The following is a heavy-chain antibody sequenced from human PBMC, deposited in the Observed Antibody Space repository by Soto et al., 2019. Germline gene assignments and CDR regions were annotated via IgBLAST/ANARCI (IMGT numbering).Heavy chain of an antibody. D-gene: IGHD6-19*01. CDR2: VHPSGRT. CDR3: ARDRDYFDNSGYLNFFDF. CDR1: GGSISTSGSY. J-gene: IGHJ4*02. Sequence: SETLSLTCTVSGGSISTSGSYWSWIRLSPGTGLGWIGYVHPSGRTYYNPSLKSRVKMSVDTSMNQFSLSLSSVTVADTAVYYCARDRDYFDNSGYLNFFDFWGQGTLLTASS. V-gene: IGHV4-31*03.